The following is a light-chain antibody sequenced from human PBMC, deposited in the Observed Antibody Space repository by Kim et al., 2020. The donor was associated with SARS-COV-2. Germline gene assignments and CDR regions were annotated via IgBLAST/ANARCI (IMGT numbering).Light chain of an antibody. CDR3: SSYTSSATYV. CDR1: SSDVGAYNH. J-gene: IGLJ1*01. V-gene: IGLV2-14*03. CDR2: DVS. Sequence: GKSITISCTGNSSDVGAYNHVSGYQQHPGKAPKLMIYDVSDRPSVISNRFSGSKSGNTASLTISGLQAEDEAHYYCSSYTSSATYVFGTGTMVTVL.